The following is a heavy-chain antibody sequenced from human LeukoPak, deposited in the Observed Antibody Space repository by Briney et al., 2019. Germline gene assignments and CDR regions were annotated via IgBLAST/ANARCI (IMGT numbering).Heavy chain of an antibody. D-gene: IGHD6-13*01. CDR2: ISYDGSNK. Sequence: GGSLRLSCAASGFTFSSYAMHWVRQAPGKGLEWVAVISYDGSNKYYADSVKGRFTISRDNSKNTLYLQMNSLRAEDTAVYYCAMSTKPGYSSSWYVGSFDYWGQGTLVTVSS. V-gene: IGHV3-30-3*01. CDR1: GFTFSSYA. CDR3: AMSTKPGYSSSWYVGSFDY. J-gene: IGHJ4*02.